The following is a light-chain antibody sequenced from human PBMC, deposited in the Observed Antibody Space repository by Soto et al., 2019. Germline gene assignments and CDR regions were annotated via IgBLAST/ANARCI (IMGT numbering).Light chain of an antibody. CDR3: HEYNTWPWT. CDR1: QCLNRY. J-gene: IGKJ1*01. CDR2: GAS. Sequence: EKVMSQSPVALSVSPRETTVPSCVTSQCLNRYLAWYQQKLGQAPRVLIYGASTRATGIPARFSGSGSGTEFTLTISSLQSEDFAVYYCHEYNTWPWTFGQGTKVDIK. V-gene: IGKV3-15*01.